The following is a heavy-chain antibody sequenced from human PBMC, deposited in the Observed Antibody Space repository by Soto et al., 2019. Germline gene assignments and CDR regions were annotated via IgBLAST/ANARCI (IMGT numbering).Heavy chain of an antibody. CDR2: IYYSGST. V-gene: IGHV4-30-4*01. J-gene: IGHJ6*02. CDR3: ARVRQDSGSYPRGYYYYYYGMDV. D-gene: IGHD3-10*01. CDR1: GGSISSGDYY. Sequence: SETLSLTCTVSGGSISSGDYYWSWIRQPPGKGLEWIGYIYYSGSTYYNPSLKSRVTISVDTSKNQFSLKLSSVTAADTAVYYCARVRQDSGSYPRGYYYYYYGMDVWGQGTTVTVSS.